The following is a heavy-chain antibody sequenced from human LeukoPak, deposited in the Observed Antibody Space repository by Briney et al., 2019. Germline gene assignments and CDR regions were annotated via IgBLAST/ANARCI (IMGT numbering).Heavy chain of an antibody. V-gene: IGHV4-61*08. CDR2: IYYSGST. D-gene: IGHD4-17*01. J-gene: IGHJ4*02. CDR3: ARDSVTTPFDY. CDR1: GGSISSGGYY. Sequence: PSQTLSLTCTVSGGSISSGGYYWSWIRQPPGKGLEWIGYIYYSGSTNYNPSLKSRVTISVDTSKNQFSLKLSSVTAADTAVYYCARDSVTTPFDYWGQGTLVTVSS.